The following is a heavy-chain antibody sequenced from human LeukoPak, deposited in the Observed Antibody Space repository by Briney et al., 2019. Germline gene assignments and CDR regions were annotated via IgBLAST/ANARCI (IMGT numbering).Heavy chain of an antibody. D-gene: IGHD6-13*01. Sequence: GGSLRLSCAASGFTLSSYWLHWVRQAPGKGLAWVSRINSAGSVINYVDSVKGRFTVSRDNANNTVYLQMYSLRAEDTAVYYCARGYTSSYNWFDPWGQGTLVTVSS. CDR1: GFTLSSYW. J-gene: IGHJ5*02. V-gene: IGHV3-74*01. CDR3: ARGYTSSYNWFDP. CDR2: INSAGSVI.